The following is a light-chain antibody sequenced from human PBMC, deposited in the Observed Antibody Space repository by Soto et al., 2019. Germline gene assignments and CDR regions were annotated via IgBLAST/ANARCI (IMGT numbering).Light chain of an antibody. Sequence: DIQMTQSPSSVSASVGDRVTITCRASQGISSCLAWYQQKPGKAPNLLIHTASILQSGVPSRFSGSGSGTDFTLTISSLQPEDFATYYCQQANSFPLTFGGGTKVEIK. V-gene: IGKV1-12*01. CDR1: QGISSC. CDR3: QQANSFPLT. J-gene: IGKJ4*01. CDR2: TAS.